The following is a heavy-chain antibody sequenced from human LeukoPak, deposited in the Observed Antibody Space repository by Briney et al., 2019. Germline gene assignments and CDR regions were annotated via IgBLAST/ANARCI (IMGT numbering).Heavy chain of an antibody. V-gene: IGHV3-7*01. CDR1: GFTFSSYW. CDR2: IKQDGSEK. Sequence: GGSLRLSCAASGFTFSSYWMSWVRQAPGKGLEWVANIKQDGSEKYYVDSVKGRFTISRDNAKNSLYLQMNSLRAEDTAVYYCARERHYYDSSGYPVDYWGQGTLVTVSS. J-gene: IGHJ4*02. D-gene: IGHD3-22*01. CDR3: ARERHYYDSSGYPVDY.